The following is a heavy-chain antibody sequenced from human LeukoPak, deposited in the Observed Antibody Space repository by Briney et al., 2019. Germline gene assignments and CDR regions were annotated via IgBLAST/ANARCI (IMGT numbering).Heavy chain of an antibody. CDR2: ISYDGSNK. CDR1: GFTFSSYG. Sequence: TGGSLRLSCAASGFTFSSYGMHWVRQAPGKGLEWVAAISYDGSNKYYADSVKGRFTISRDNSKNSLYLQMNSLGAADTAVYYCARDPRYPYQYQSDDGGFSLDYWGQGTLVTVSS. J-gene: IGHJ4*02. CDR3: ARDPRYPYQYQSDDGGFSLDY. V-gene: IGHV3-30*03. D-gene: IGHD2-15*01.